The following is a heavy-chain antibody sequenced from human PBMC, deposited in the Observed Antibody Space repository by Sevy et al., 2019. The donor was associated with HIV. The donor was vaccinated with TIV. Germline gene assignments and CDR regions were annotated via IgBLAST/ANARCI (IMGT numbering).Heavy chain of an antibody. J-gene: IGHJ4*02. V-gene: IGHV1-18*01. CDR2: ISAYSGNT. Sequence: AAVKVSCKASGYTFTIYGISWVRQAPEQGLEWMGWISAYSGNTNYAQNLQGRVTMTTDTSTTTAYMELRSLRFDDTAVYYCARTSSYGSGNYFDYWGQGTLVTVSS. CDR3: ARTSSYGSGNYFDY. D-gene: IGHD3-10*01. CDR1: GYTFTIYG.